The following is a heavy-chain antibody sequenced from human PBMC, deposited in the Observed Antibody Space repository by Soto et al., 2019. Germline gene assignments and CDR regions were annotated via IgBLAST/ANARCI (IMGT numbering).Heavy chain of an antibody. CDR3: APGRVEGYCSGGSCYVSGSWFDP. CDR2: IYHSGST. V-gene: IGHV4-30-2*01. CDR1: GGSISSGGYS. J-gene: IGHJ5*02. Sequence: SETLSLTCAVSGGSISSGGYSWSWIRQPPGKGLEWIGYIYHSGSTYYNPSLKSRVTISVDRSKNSLYLQMNSLRAEDTAVYYCAPGRVEGYCSGGSCYVSGSWFDPWGQGTLVTVSS. D-gene: IGHD2-15*01.